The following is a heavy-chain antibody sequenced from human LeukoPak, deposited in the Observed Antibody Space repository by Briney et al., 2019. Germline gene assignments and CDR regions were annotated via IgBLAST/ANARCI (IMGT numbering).Heavy chain of an antibody. CDR3: ARDNYDFWSGFKENWFDP. Sequence: GASVKVSCEASGYTFTGYYMHWVRQAPGQGLEWMGWINPNSGGTNYAQKFQGRVTMTRDTSISTAYMELSRLRSDDTAVYYCARDNYDFWSGFKENWFDPWGQGTLVTVSS. CDR1: GYTFTGYY. D-gene: IGHD3-3*01. J-gene: IGHJ5*02. CDR2: INPNSGGT. V-gene: IGHV1-2*02.